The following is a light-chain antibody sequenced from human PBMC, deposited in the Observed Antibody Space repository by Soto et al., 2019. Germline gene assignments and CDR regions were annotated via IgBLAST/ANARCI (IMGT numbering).Light chain of an antibody. J-gene: IGKJ4*01. CDR2: GAS. CDR3: QQYDSSPGFT. V-gene: IGKV3-20*01. Sequence: EIVLTQSPGPLSLSPGERATLSCRASQSFHNNYLAWYQHRPGQAPRLLIYGASIRASGIPERFSGRGSGTDFTITISRLEPEDAAVYYCQQYDSSPGFTFGGGTKMEIK. CDR1: QSFHNNY.